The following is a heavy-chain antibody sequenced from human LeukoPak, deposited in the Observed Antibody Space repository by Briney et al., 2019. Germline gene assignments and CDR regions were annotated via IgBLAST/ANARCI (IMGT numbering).Heavy chain of an antibody. CDR1: GYSFTSYW. D-gene: IGHD2-15*01. V-gene: IGHV5-51*01. J-gene: IGHJ4*02. CDR3: ARGTVYCSGGSCYEMGYDY. CDR2: IYPGDSDT. Sequence: HGESLQISCQGSGYSFTSYWIGWVRQVPGKGLEWMGIIYPGDSDTRYSPSFQGQVTISADKSISTASLQWSSLKASDTAMYYCARGTVYCSGGSCYEMGYDYWGQGTLVTVSS.